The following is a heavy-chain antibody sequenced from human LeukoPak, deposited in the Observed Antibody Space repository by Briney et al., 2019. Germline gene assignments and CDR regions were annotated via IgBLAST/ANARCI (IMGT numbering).Heavy chain of an antibody. V-gene: IGHV4-34*01. CDR2: INHSGST. CDR1: GGSFSGYY. CDR3: ARRELLSDY. D-gene: IGHD1-26*01. Sequence: SETLSLTCAVYGGSFSGYYWSWIRQPPGKGLEWIGEINHSGSTNYNPSLKSRVTISVDTSKNQFSLKLSSVTAADTAVYYCARRELLSDYWGQGTLVSVSS. J-gene: IGHJ4*02.